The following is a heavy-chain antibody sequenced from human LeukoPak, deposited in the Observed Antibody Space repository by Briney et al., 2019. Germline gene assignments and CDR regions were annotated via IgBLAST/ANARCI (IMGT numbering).Heavy chain of an antibody. CDR2: IYHSGST. CDR3: ARHPFMIVSGEVYYYYYMDV. Sequence: SETLSLTCAVSGGSISSSNWWSWVRQPPGKGLEWIGEIYHSGSTNYNPSLKSRVTISVDKSKNQFSLKLSSVTAADTAVYYCARHPFMIVSGEVYYYYYMDVWGKGTTVTISS. CDR1: GGSISSSNW. J-gene: IGHJ6*03. V-gene: IGHV4-4*02. D-gene: IGHD3-22*01.